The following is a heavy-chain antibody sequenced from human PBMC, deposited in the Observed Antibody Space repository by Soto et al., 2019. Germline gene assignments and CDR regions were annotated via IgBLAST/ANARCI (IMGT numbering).Heavy chain of an antibody. CDR3: ARVLGNDALDI. D-gene: IGHD3-3*02. CDR2: IYYSGST. CDR1: SGYFTSSAYY. V-gene: IGHV4-61*05. J-gene: IGHJ3*02. Sequence: SETLSLTCTVSSGYFTSSAYYWRWIRQPPGKGLEWIGYIYYSGSTNYNPSLKSRVTISVDKSKNQFSLKLSSVTAADTAVYYCARVLGNDALDIWGQGTMVTVSS.